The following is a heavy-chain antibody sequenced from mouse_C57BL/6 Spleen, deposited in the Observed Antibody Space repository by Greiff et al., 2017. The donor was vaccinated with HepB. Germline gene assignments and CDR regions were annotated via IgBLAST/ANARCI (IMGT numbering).Heavy chain of an antibody. CDR3: ARRIYYGNYDAMDY. CDR1: GFTFSSYT. J-gene: IGHJ4*01. V-gene: IGHV5-9*01. D-gene: IGHD2-1*01. Sequence: EVQVVESGGGLVKPGGSLKLSCAASGFTFSSYTMSWVRQTPEKRLEWVATISGGGGNTYYPDSVKGRFTISRDNAKNTLYLQMSSLRSEDTALYYCARRIYYGNYDAMDYWGQGTSVTVSS. CDR2: ISGGGGNT.